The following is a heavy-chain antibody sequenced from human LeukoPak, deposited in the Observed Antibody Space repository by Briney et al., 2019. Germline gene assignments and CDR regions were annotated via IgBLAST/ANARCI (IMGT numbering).Heavy chain of an antibody. Sequence: GGSLRLSCAASGFTFSSYWMSWVRQAPGKGLEWVANIKQDGNEKYYVDSVKGRFTISRDNAKNSLYLQMNSLRAEDTAVYYSASWAVRGVRLVDYWGQGTLVTVS. D-gene: IGHD3-10*01. J-gene: IGHJ4*02. V-gene: IGHV3-7*01. CDR3: ASWAVRGVRLVDY. CDR1: GFTFSSYW. CDR2: IKQDGNEK.